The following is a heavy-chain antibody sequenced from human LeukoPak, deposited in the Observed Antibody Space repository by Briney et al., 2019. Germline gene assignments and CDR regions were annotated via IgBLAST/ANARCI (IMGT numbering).Heavy chain of an antibody. CDR3: ARQGRGYSYYFDY. CDR2: VYYSGST. CDR1: GGSFSGYY. J-gene: IGHJ4*02. V-gene: IGHV4-34*01. Sequence: SETLSLTCAVYGGSFSGYYWSWIRQPPGKGLEWIGSVYYSGSTDYNPSLKSRVTISVDTSKNQFSLKLSSVTAADTTVYYCARQGRGYSYYFDYWGQGTLVTVSS. D-gene: IGHD5-18*01.